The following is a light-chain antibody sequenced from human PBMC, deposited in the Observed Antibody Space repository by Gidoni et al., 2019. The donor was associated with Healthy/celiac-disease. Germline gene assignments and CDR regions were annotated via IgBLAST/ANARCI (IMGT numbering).Light chain of an antibody. CDR3: QQSYSTLYT. Sequence: DIQMTQSPSSLSASVGDRVTITCRASQSISSYLNWYQQKQGKAPKLLIYAASSLQSGVPSRFSGSGSGTDFTLTISSLQPEDFATYYCQQSYSTLYTFGQXTKLEIK. V-gene: IGKV1-39*01. J-gene: IGKJ2*01. CDR2: AAS. CDR1: QSISSY.